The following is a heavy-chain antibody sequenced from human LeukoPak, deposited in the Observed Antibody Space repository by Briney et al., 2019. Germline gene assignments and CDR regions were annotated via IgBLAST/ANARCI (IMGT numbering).Heavy chain of an antibody. CDR2: IYSGGST. Sequence: GGSLRLSCAASGFTVSSNYMSWVRQAPGKGPEWVSVIYSGGSTYYADSVKGRFTISRDNSKNTLYLQMNSLRAEDTAVYYCARVFGGSYYSYWGQGTLVTVSS. D-gene: IGHD1-26*01. CDR1: GFTVSSNY. CDR3: ARVFGGSYYSY. V-gene: IGHV3-66*01. J-gene: IGHJ4*02.